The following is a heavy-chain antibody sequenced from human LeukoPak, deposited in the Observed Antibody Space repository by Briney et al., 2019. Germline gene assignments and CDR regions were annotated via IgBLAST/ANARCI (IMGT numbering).Heavy chain of an antibody. CDR3: GRGGNWNDF. V-gene: IGHV3-7*03. J-gene: IGHJ4*02. CDR1: GFTFSIYW. Sequence: GGSLRLSCVASGFTFSIYWMSWVRQAPGKGLEWVANIKPDGSDKDYVDSVKGRFSISRDNSKNLLYLQMNVLRAEDTAVYYCGRGGNWNDFWGQGTLVTVSS. D-gene: IGHD1-1*01. CDR2: IKPDGSDK.